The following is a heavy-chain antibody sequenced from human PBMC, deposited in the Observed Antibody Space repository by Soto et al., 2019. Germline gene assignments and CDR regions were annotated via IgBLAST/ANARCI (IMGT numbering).Heavy chain of an antibody. CDR2: FIPIYRTL. J-gene: IGHJ4*02. V-gene: IGHV1-69*13. CDR1: GGSFGNSA. D-gene: IGHD3-3*01. Sequence: SVKVSCKASGGSFGNSAINWVRQTPGQGLEWLGGFIPIYRTLNYAQKFQGRVTITADESTGTAYMTLSSLASDDTAVYYCATGVIWIGYFTVDSWGQGTRVTVSS. CDR3: ATGVIWIGYFTVDS.